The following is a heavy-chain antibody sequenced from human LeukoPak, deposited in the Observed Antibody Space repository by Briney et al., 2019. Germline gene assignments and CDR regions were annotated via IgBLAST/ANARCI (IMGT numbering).Heavy chain of an antibody. CDR2: ISSSGSTI. Sequence: GGSLRLSCAASGFTFSSYEINWVRQAPGKGLEWVSYISSSGSTIYYADSVKGQFTISRDNAKNSLYLQMNSLRAEDTAVYYCAREAYRIAAAGGFDYWGQGTLVTVSS. D-gene: IGHD6-13*01. J-gene: IGHJ4*02. CDR1: GFTFSSYE. CDR3: AREAYRIAAAGGFDY. V-gene: IGHV3-48*03.